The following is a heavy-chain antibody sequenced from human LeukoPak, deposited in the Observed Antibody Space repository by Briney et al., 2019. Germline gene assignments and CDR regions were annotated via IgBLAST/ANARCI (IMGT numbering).Heavy chain of an antibody. CDR3: ARGYCSSTSCYDADY. CDR2: MNPKSGNT. Sequence: ASVKVSCKASGYTFTSCDINWVRQVTGQGLEWMGWMNPKSGNTGYAQKFQGRVTITRNTSISTAYMEVSSLRYEDTAVYYCARGYCSSTSCYDADYWGQGTLVTVSS. CDR1: GYTFTSCD. V-gene: IGHV1-8*03. D-gene: IGHD2-2*01. J-gene: IGHJ4*02.